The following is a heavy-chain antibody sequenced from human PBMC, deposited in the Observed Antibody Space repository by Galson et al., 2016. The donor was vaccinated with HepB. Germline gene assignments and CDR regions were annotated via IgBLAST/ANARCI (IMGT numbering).Heavy chain of an antibody. J-gene: IGHJ6*03. CDR2: IKQDGSEK. Sequence: SLRLSCAASGFTFSSYWMSWVRQAPGKGLEWVANIKQDGSEKYYVDSVKGRFTISRDNAKNSLYLQMNSLRAEDTAVYYCATYQVPPDYYFYMDVWGKGTPVTVSS. CDR1: GFTFSSYW. CDR3: ATYQVPPDYYFYMDV. D-gene: IGHD2-2*01. V-gene: IGHV3-7*03.